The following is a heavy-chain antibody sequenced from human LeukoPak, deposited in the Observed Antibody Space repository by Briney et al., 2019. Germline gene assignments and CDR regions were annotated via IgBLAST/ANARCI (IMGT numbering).Heavy chain of an antibody. CDR3: AKAAIMHKIYYFYYGMDV. J-gene: IGHJ6*02. V-gene: IGHV3-23*01. CDR2: PCPNAHPT. Sequence: SLTPSCLVPTSTSTIHATLTIVQDPRNRMDRASAPCPNAHPTSYADSVKGQFNISRDNSKNTLYLQMNSLRAEDTAVYYCAKAAIMHKIYYFYYGMDVWGQGTTVTVSS. CDR1: TSTSTIHA.